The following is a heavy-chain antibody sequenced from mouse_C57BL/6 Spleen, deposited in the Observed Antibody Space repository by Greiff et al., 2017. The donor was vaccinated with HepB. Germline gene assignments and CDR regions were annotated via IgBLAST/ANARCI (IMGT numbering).Heavy chain of an antibody. V-gene: IGHV5-17*01. J-gene: IGHJ4*01. Sequence: EVQVVESGGGLVKPGGSLKLSCAASGFTFSDYGMHWVRQAPENGLEWVAYISSGSSTIYYADTVKGRFTISRDNAKNTLFLQMTSLRSEDTAMYYCARGITTVVASMDYWGQGTSVTVSS. CDR1: GFTFSDYG. D-gene: IGHD1-1*01. CDR3: ARGITTVVASMDY. CDR2: ISSGSSTI.